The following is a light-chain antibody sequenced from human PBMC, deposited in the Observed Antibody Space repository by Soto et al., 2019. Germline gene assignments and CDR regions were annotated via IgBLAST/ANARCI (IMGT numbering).Light chain of an antibody. CDR1: SSDVGNYNR. V-gene: IGLV2-18*02. CDR3: TSYTTSSIYV. J-gene: IGLJ1*01. Sequence: QSVLTQPPSVSGSPGQSVAISCTGTSSDVGNYNRVSWYQQPPGTAPRLMIYDVSNRPSGVPDRFSGSKSGNTASLTISGLQADVEADSACTSYTTSSIYVAGTGTMLT. CDR2: DVS.